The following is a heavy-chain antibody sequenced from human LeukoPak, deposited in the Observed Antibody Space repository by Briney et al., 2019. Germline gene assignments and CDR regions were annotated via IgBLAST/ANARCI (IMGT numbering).Heavy chain of an antibody. CDR3: ARRRHNFDFYNV. CDR1: GDSIISNIYW. CDR2: TFYTGRT. V-gene: IGHV4-39*01. D-gene: IGHD3/OR15-3a*01. J-gene: IGHJ3*01. Sequence: SETLSLTCTVSGDSIISNIYWWDWVRLPPGRGLEWIGATFYTGRTFYNPSLKSRVTISVDTSKNQFSLDLNSATAADTADYYCARRRHNFDFYNVWGQGTRVLVSS.